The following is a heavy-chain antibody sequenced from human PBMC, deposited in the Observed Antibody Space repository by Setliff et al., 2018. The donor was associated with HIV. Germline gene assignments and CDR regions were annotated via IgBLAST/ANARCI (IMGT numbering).Heavy chain of an antibody. D-gene: IGHD3-16*01. V-gene: IGHV4-61*02. CDR2: IYTSGST. CDR3: ARGMGVY. Sequence: PSETLSLTCTVSGGSISSGNYYWSWIRQPAGKGLEWIGRIYTSGSTNYNPSLKSRVTISLDKAQNQFSLKLTSVTAADTAVYYCARGMGVYWGPGTLVTV. CDR1: GGSISSGNYY. J-gene: IGHJ4*02.